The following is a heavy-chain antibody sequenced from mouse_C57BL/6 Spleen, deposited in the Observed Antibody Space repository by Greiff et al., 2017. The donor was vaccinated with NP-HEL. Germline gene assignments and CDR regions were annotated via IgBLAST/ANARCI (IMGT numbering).Heavy chain of an antibody. V-gene: IGHV1-69*01. CDR2: IDPSDSYT. D-gene: IGHD2-5*01. Sequence: QVQLQQPGAELVMPGASVKLSCKASGYTFTSYWMHWVKQRPGQGLEWIGEIDPSDSYTNYNQKFKGKSTLTVDKSSSTAYMQRSSLTSEDSAVYYCARHYSNYLYAMDYWGQGTSVTVSS. CDR3: ARHYSNYLYAMDY. J-gene: IGHJ4*01. CDR1: GYTFTSYW.